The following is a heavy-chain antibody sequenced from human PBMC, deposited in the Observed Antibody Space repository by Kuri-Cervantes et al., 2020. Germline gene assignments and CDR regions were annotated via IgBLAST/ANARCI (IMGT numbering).Heavy chain of an antibody. CDR2: ISYDGSNK. CDR3: ARGLTIRGVSNY. V-gene: IGHV3-30-3*01. D-gene: IGHD3-10*01. J-gene: IGHJ4*02. CDR1: GFTFSSYA. Sequence: GGSLRLSCAASGFTFSSYAMHWVRQAPGKGLEWVAVISYDGSNKYYADSVKGRLTISRDNSKNTLYLQMNSLRAEDTAVYYCARGLTIRGVSNYWGQGTLVTVSS.